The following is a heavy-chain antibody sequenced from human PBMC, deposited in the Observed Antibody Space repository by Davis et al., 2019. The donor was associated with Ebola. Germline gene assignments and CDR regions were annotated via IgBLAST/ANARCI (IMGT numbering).Heavy chain of an antibody. Sequence: SDTLSLTSAVHGGSFSRYYWTWIRQPPGKGLEWIGEIHHIGSTNYNPSLKSRVTISEDTSKNQFSLTLTSTTAADTAVYYCARKPARWENWFDPWGQGTLVTVSS. CDR2: IHHIGST. D-gene: IGHD2-2*01. CDR3: ARKPARWENWFDP. CDR1: GGSFSRYY. V-gene: IGHV4-34*01. J-gene: IGHJ5*02.